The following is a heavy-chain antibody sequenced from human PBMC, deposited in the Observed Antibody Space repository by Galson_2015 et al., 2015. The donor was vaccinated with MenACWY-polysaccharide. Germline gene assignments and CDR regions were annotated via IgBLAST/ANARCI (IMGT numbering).Heavy chain of an antibody. CDR2: MNPNSGNT. CDR3: ARIIARKYTFADS. Sequence: SVKVSCKASGYKLTSYDINWVRQATGQGLEWMGWMNPNSGNTGYAQKFQGRVTMTSSSAMSTAFMELSSLRSEVTAVYYCARIIARKYTFADSWGQGTLVTVSS. V-gene: IGHV1-8*01. J-gene: IGHJ4*02. CDR1: GYKLTSYD. D-gene: IGHD2-21*01.